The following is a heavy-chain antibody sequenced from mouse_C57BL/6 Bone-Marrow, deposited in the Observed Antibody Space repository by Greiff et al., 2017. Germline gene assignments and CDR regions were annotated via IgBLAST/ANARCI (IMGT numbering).Heavy chain of an antibody. J-gene: IGHJ2*01. V-gene: IGHV1-64*01. CDR1: GYTFTSYW. CDR2: IHPNSGST. CDR3: AHYDYGDDGDY. D-gene: IGHD2-4*01. Sequence: VQLQQPGAELVKPGASVKLSCKASGYTFTSYWMHWVKQRPGQGLEWIGMIHPNSGSTNYNEKFKSKATLTVDKSSSTAYMQLSSLTSEDSAVYYCAHYDYGDDGDYWGQGTTHTVSS.